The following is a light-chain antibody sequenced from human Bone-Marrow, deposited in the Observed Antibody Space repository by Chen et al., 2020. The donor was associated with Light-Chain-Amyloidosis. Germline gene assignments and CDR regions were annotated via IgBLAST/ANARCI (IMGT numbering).Light chain of an antibody. CDR3: QSADSSSTYEVR. CDR1: DLPTKY. J-gene: IGLJ2*01. V-gene: IGLV3-25*03. Sequence: SYELTQPPTVSVSPGQTARITCSGDDLPTKYAYWYQQKPGQAPVLVIHRDTERPAGSSEGFSGSSSGTTATLTISGVQAEDEADYHCQSADSSSTYEVRFGGGTKLTVL. CDR2: RDT.